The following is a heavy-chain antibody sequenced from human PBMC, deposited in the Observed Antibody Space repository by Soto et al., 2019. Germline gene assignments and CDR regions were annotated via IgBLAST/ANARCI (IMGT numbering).Heavy chain of an antibody. CDR2: IYWDDDK. CDR1: GLPLNTSNVA. CDR3: ALRDGRGNCCHVDT. V-gene: IGHV2-5*02. D-gene: IGHD1-1*01. Sequence: QITLKESGPTLVKPTQTLTLTCTLSGLPLNTSNVAVGWIRQPPGKAPEWLALIYWDDDKRYSPSLRDRVTVTKDTSKNEVVLRMTDMDPVDTATYYCALRDGRGNCCHVDTWGQGNLVIVSS. J-gene: IGHJ5*02.